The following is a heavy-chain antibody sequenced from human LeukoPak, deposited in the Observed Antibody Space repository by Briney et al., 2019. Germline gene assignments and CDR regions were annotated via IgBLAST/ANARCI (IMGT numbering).Heavy chain of an antibody. V-gene: IGHV3-30*19. CDR3: ARVSHIYDYVWGTDY. J-gene: IGHJ4*02. CDR2: ILSDGSKE. CDR1: GFTFSSYG. Sequence: GGSLRLSCAASGFTFSSYGMHWVRQAPGKGLEWVAVILSDGSKEFYTDSVKGRFTISRDNSKNTLYLQMNSLRAADTAVYYCARVSHIYDYVWGTDYWGQGTLVTVSS. D-gene: IGHD3-16*01.